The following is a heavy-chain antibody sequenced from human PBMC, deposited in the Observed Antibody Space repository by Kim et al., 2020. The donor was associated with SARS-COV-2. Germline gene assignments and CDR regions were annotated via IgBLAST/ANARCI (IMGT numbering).Heavy chain of an antibody. CDR1: GGSISSGSYY. CDR3: ARTVGATLAAF. J-gene: IGHJ4*02. CDR2: IYTSGST. Sequence: SETLSLTCTVSGGSISSGSYYWSWIRQPAGKGLEWIGRIYTSGSTNYNPSLKSRVTISVDTSKNQFSLKLSSVTAADTAVYYCARTVGATLAAFWGQGTLVTVSS. V-gene: IGHV4-61*02. D-gene: IGHD1-26*01.